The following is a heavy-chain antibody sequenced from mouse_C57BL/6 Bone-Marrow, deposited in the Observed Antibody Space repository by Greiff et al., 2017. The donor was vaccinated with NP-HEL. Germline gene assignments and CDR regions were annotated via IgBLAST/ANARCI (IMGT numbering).Heavy chain of an antibody. Sequence: QVQLKQPGAELVKPGASVKLSCKASGYTFTSYWMHWVKQRPGQGLEWIGMIHPNSGSTNYNEKFKSKATLTVDKSSSTAYMQLSSLTSEDSAVYYCARESGWLLRFAYWGQGTLVTVSA. J-gene: IGHJ3*01. D-gene: IGHD2-3*01. CDR1: GYTFTSYW. CDR2: IHPNSGST. V-gene: IGHV1-64*01. CDR3: ARESGWLLRFAY.